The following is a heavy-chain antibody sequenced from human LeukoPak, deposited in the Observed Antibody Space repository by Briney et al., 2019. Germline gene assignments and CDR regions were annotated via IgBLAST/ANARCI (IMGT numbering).Heavy chain of an antibody. CDR2: ISAYNGNT. CDR3: ARVPYDFWSGYLTY. CDR1: GYTFTSYG. J-gene: IGHJ4*02. Sequence: ASVKVSCKASGYTFTSYGISWVRRAPGQGLEWMGWISAYNGNTNYAQKLQGRVTMTTDTSTSTAYMELRSLRSDDTAVYYCARVPYDFWSGYLTYWGQGTLVTVSS. D-gene: IGHD3-3*01. V-gene: IGHV1-18*01.